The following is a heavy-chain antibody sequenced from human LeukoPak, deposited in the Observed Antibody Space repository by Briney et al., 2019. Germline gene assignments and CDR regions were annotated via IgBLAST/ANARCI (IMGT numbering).Heavy chain of an antibody. V-gene: IGHV4-34*01. D-gene: IGHD3-3*01. CDR2: ISRSGSS. J-gene: IGHJ5*02. CDR3: ARGSYYDLWSGLNGGHWFDP. CDR1: GGSFSSGQY. Sequence: PSETLSLTCAVFGGSFSSGQYWSWIRQPPGKGLEWIGEISRSGSSNYNPALKSRVTISVDTSKNQFSLKLSSVTAADTAVYYCARGSYYDLWSGLNGGHWFDPWGQGTLVTVSS.